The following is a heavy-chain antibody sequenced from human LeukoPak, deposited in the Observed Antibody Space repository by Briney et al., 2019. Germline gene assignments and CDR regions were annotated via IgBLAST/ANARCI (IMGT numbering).Heavy chain of an antibody. CDR3: ARDRRARTTAYYFDY. J-gene: IGHJ4*02. V-gene: IGHV3-21*01. Sequence: GGSLRLSCAASGFTFSSYNMNWVRQAPGKGLEWVSSTSNSGTYIYYADSVKGRFTISRDNAKNSLYLQMNSLRAEDTAVYYCARDRRARTTAYYFDYWGQGTLVTVSS. CDR1: GFTFSSYN. D-gene: IGHD4-17*01. CDR2: TSNSGTYI.